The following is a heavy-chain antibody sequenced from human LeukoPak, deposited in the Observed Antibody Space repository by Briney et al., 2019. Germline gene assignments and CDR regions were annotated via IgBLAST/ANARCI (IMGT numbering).Heavy chain of an antibody. CDR3: TRVRHGDYFDP. CDR1: GFTFSDAY. CDR2: IRNKPHSYTT. Sequence: GGSLRLSRAASGFTFSDAYMDWVRQAPGKGLQWVGRIRNKPHSYTTDYAASVKGRFTISRDDSKNSLFLQMNSLKTEDTAVYYCTRVRHGDYFDPWGLGTLVTVSS. V-gene: IGHV3-72*01. D-gene: IGHD4-17*01. J-gene: IGHJ4*02.